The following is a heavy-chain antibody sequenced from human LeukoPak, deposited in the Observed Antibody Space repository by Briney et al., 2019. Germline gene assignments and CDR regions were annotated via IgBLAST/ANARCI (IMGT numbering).Heavy chain of an antibody. CDR2: INPNSGGT. V-gene: IGHV1-2*02. CDR3: AVRCSGGSCYSGY. J-gene: IGHJ4*02. CDR1: GYTFTGYY. D-gene: IGHD2-15*01. Sequence: ASVKASCKASGYTFTGYYMHWVRQAPGQGLEWMGWINPNSGGTNYAQKFQGRVTMTRDTSISTAYMELSRLRSDDTAVYYCAVRCSGGSCYSGYWGQGTLVTVSS.